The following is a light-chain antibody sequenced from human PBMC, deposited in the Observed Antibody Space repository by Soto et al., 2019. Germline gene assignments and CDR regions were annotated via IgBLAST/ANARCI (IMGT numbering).Light chain of an antibody. CDR3: QQYNNYPYT. V-gene: IGKV1-5*03. Sequence: DIQMTQSPSTLSASVGDRVTITCRASQSISSYLAWYQQKPGKAPKVLIYKASSLKSGVPSRFSGSGSGTDFTLTISSLQPDDFATYYCQQYNNYPYTFGQGTKLKIK. CDR2: KAS. J-gene: IGKJ2*01. CDR1: QSISSY.